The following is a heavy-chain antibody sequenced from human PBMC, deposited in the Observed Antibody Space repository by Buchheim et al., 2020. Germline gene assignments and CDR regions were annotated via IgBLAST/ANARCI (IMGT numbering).Heavy chain of an antibody. Sequence: QVQLQQWGAGLLKPSETLSLTCAVYGGSFSGYYWSWIRQPPGKGLEWIGEINRGGSTDYNPSLKSRVTISVDTSKHQFYLRLSSVTAADTAVYYCARGLGSGSYYHYWGQGTL. J-gene: IGHJ4*02. D-gene: IGHD3-10*01. CDR3: ARGLGSGSYYHY. V-gene: IGHV4-34*01. CDR2: INRGGST. CDR1: GGSFSGYY.